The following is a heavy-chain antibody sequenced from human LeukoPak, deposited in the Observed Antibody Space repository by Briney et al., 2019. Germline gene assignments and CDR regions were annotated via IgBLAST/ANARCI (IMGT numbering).Heavy chain of an antibody. J-gene: IGHJ4*02. CDR2: IRSKAYGGTT. CDR3: TRAKGDSSGYYYVWFFDY. Sequence: GGSLRLSCTASGFTFGDYAMSWFRQAPGKGLEWVGFIRSKAYGGTTEYAASVKGRFTISRDDSKSIAYLQMNSLKTEDTAVYYCTRAKGDSSGYYYVWFFDYWGQGTLVTVSS. CDR1: GFTFGDYA. V-gene: IGHV3-49*03. D-gene: IGHD3-22*01.